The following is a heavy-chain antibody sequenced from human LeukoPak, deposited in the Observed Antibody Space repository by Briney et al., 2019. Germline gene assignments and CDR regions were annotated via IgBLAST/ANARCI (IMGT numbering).Heavy chain of an antibody. J-gene: IGHJ4*02. Sequence: PGRSLRLSCAASGFTFDDYAMHWVRQAPGKGLEWVSGISWNSGSIGYADSVKGRFTISRDNAKNTLYLQMNSPRAEDTAVYYCARDGTTVSPDYWGQGTLVTVSS. V-gene: IGHV3-9*01. CDR2: ISWNSGSI. CDR1: GFTFDDYA. CDR3: ARDGTTVSPDY. D-gene: IGHD4-17*01.